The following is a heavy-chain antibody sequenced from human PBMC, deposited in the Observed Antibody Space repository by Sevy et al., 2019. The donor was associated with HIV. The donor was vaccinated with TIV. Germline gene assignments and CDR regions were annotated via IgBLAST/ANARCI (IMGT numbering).Heavy chain of an antibody. Sequence: ASVKVSCKASGYTFTSYGISWVRQAPGQGLEWMGWISAYNGNTNYAQKLQGRVTMTTDTSTSTAYMELRSLRSDDTAVYYCAREISGSYYLVLDGQGAYFDYWGQGTLVTVSS. V-gene: IGHV1-18*01. D-gene: IGHD1-26*01. CDR2: ISAYNGNT. CDR1: GYTFTSYG. J-gene: IGHJ4*02. CDR3: AREISGSYYLVLDGQGAYFDY.